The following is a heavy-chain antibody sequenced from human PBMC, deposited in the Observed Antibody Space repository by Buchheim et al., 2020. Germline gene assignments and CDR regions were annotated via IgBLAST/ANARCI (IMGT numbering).Heavy chain of an antibody. Sequence: QVQLQESGPGLVKPSQTLSLTCTVSGGSISSGDYYWSWIRQPPGKGLEWIGNTYYSGSNYYHPSLRSGVTISVDTSKKQFSLKLSSVTAADTAVYYCARVGPLGVAATPYYYYYGMDVWGQGTT. D-gene: IGHD2-15*01. CDR1: GGSISSGDYY. CDR2: TYYSGSN. V-gene: IGHV4-30-4*01. CDR3: ARVGPLGVAATPYYYYYGMDV. J-gene: IGHJ6*02.